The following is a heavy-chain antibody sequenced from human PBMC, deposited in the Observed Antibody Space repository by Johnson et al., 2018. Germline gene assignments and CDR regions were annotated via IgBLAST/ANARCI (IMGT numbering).Heavy chain of an antibody. J-gene: IGHJ6*02. V-gene: IGHV1-69*01. Sequence: QVQLQESGAEVKKPGSSVKVSCKASGGTFSSYAISWVRQAPGQGLEWMGGIIPIFGTANYAQKFQGRVTITADESTSTAYMERSSLRSEDTAVYYFARSMTTVTKGGYYYYGMDVWGQGTTVTVSS. CDR2: IIPIFGTA. CDR3: ARSMTTVTKGGYYYYGMDV. D-gene: IGHD4-11*01. CDR1: GGTFSSYA.